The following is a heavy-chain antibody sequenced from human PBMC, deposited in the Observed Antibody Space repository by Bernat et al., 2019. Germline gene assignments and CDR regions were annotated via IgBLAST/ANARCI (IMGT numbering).Heavy chain of an antibody. J-gene: IGHJ4*02. CDR2: ISHDSSAT. CDR1: GFIFHAYV. Sequence: EVQLVESGGGVIQPGGSLRLSCAPSGFIFHAYVMHWVRQAPGMGLEWVSRISHDSSATSYADSVKGRFTISRDNSKNSLYLQMNSLRVEDTALYYCVRDNTNWAFDYWGRGTLVTGSS. CDR3: VRDNTNWAFDY. D-gene: IGHD7-27*01. V-gene: IGHV3-43*02.